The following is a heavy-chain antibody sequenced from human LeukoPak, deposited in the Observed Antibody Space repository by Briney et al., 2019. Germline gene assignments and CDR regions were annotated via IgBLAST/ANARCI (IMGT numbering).Heavy chain of an antibody. Sequence: PSETLSLTCTVSGGSNSSSSYYWGWIRQPPGKGLEWIGSIYYSGSTYYNPSLTSRVTISVDTSKNQFSLKLSSVTAADTAVYYCARRTAAGTWDYWGQGTLVTVSS. J-gene: IGHJ4*02. D-gene: IGHD6-13*01. V-gene: IGHV4-39*01. CDR1: GGSNSSSSYY. CDR2: IYYSGST. CDR3: ARRTAAGTWDY.